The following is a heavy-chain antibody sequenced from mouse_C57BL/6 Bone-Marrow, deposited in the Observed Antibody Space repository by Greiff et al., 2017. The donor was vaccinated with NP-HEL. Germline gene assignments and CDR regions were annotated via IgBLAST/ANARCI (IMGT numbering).Heavy chain of an antibody. CDR1: GFNIKNTY. J-gene: IGHJ2*01. D-gene: IGHD1-1*01. CDR2: IDPANGNT. Sequence: EVQRVESVAELVRPGASVKLSCTASGFNIKNTYMHWVKQRPEQGLEWIGRIDPANGNTKYAPKFQGKATITADTSSNTAYLQLSSLTSEDTAIYYCARPNYYGSSLYYFDYWGQGTTLTVSS. CDR3: ARPNYYGSSLYYFDY. V-gene: IGHV14-3*01.